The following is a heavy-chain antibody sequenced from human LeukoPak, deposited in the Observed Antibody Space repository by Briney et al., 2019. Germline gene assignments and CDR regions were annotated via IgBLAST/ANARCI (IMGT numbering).Heavy chain of an antibody. Sequence: SETLSLTCAVYGGSFSGYYWSWIRQPPGKGLEWIGEINHSGSTNYNPSLKSRVTISVDTSKNQFSLKLSSVTAADTAVYYCARGRAWIQLWSNPYYFDYWGQGTLVTVSS. CDR1: GGSFSGYY. V-gene: IGHV4-34*01. J-gene: IGHJ4*02. D-gene: IGHD5-18*01. CDR2: INHSGST. CDR3: ARGRAWIQLWSNPYYFDY.